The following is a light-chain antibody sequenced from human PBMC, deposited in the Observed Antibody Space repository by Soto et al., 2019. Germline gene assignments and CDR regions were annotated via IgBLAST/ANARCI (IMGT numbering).Light chain of an antibody. CDR1: ESVGRH. CDR2: DAS. Sequence: EVVLTQSPPTLSVSHRERATLSCTASESVGRHLACYHQKPGQAPKLLIFDASTRATGVPARFSGSGSGTEFTLTVSSRQSEEIAVYFCQQYNNWLPNFGQGTRLEIK. V-gene: IGKV3-15*01. CDR3: QQYNNWLPN. J-gene: IGKJ5*01.